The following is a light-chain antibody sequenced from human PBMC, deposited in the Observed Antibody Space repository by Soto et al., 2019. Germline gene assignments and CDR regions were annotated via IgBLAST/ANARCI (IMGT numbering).Light chain of an antibody. CDR3: QQTSTFPRT. CDR2: AAS. Sequence: DIQMTQSPSFVSASVGDRVTITCRASQDIKNWLAWYQQKPGGAPKLLIYAASSVQSGVPSRFSGSGFGTDFTLTISSLQPEDFATYHCQQTSTFPRTFGGGTKVEI. V-gene: IGKV1-12*01. CDR1: QDIKNW. J-gene: IGKJ4*01.